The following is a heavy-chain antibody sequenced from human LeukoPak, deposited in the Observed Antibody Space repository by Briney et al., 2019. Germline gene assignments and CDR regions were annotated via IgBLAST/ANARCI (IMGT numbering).Heavy chain of an antibody. CDR3: AKDLAVLSPYHYYGMDV. Sequence: GGSLRLSCAASGFTFSSYSMNWVRQAPGKGLEWVSYISSSSSTIYYADSVKGRFTISRDNAKNSLYLQMNSLRAEDTAVYYCAKDLAVLSPYHYYGMDVWGQGTTVTVSS. CDR1: GFTFSSYS. V-gene: IGHV3-48*01. D-gene: IGHD6-6*01. CDR2: ISSSSSTI. J-gene: IGHJ6*02.